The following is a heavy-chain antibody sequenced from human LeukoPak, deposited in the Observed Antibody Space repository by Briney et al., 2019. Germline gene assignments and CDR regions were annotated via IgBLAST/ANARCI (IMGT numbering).Heavy chain of an antibody. CDR2: IYYSGST. D-gene: IGHD3-22*01. Sequence: SETPSPTSTVSGGSISSSSYYWGWIRQPPGKGLEWIGSIYYSGSTYYNPSLKSRDTISVDTSKNQFSLKLSSVTAADTAVYYCARPVYDSSGYQGDYWGQG. CDR3: ARPVYDSSGYQGDY. J-gene: IGHJ4*02. V-gene: IGHV4-39*01. CDR1: GGSISSSSYY.